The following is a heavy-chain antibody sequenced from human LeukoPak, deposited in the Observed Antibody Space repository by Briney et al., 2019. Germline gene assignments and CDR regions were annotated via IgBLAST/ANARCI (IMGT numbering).Heavy chain of an antibody. CDR2: IWYDGSNK. D-gene: IGHD6-19*01. CDR1: GFTFSSYG. CDR3: ARDIQPYGSGWDDAFDI. Sequence: GGSLRLSCAASGFTFSSYGMHWVRQAPGKGLEWVAVIWYDGSNKYYADSVKGRFTISRDNSKNTLYLQMNSLRAEDTAVYYCARDIQPYGSGWDDAFDIWGQGTMVTVSS. V-gene: IGHV3-33*01. J-gene: IGHJ3*02.